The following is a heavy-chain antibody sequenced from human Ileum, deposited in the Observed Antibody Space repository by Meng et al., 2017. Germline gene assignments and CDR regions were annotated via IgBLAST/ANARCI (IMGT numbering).Heavy chain of an antibody. V-gene: IGHV4-30-4*01. Sequence: VQLQESGPGLVKSSPTLSLTCTVSGGSISSGDYYWSWIRQPPGKGLEWIGYIFDTGPPSYSPPLRSRLSISMDTSKNQFSLRLTSVSAADTAVYYCAASLDGNRFDPWGQGTLVTVSS. CDR2: IFDTGPP. CDR3: AASLDGNRFDP. J-gene: IGHJ5*02. CDR1: GGSISSGDYY. D-gene: IGHD1-26*01.